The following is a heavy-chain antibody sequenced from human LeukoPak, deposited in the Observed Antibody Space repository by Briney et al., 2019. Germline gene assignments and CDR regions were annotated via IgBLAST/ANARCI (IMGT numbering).Heavy chain of an antibody. CDR3: ARGSGYPYYFDY. CDR2: IYYSGST. J-gene: IGHJ4*02. D-gene: IGHD3-3*01. CDR1: GGSISSYY. V-gene: IGHV4-59*01. Sequence: SVTLSLTCTVSGGSISSYYWSWIRQPPGKGLEWIGYIYYSGSTNYNPSLKSRVTISVDTSKNQFSLKLSSVTAADTAVYYCARGSGYPYYFDYWGQGTLVTVSS.